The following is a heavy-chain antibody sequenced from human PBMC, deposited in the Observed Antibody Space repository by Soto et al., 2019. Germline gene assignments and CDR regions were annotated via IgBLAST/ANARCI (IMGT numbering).Heavy chain of an antibody. CDR3: ARFPSGRDPDWFDP. V-gene: IGHV5-51*01. CDR2: IYPDDSDT. Sequence: GESLKISCKASGYRFANYWIGWVRQMPGKGLELMGIIYPDDSDTRYSPSFQGQVTISADKSITTAYLQWSSLKASDTAMYYSARFPSGRDPDWFDPWGQGTLVTVSS. D-gene: IGHD1-26*01. CDR1: GYRFANYW. J-gene: IGHJ5*02.